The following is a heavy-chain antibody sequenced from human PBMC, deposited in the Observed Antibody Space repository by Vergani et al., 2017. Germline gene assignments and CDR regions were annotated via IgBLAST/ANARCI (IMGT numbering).Heavy chain of an antibody. Sequence: EVQLVESGGGIVKPGGSLRLSCVASGFSFRNAWMNWVRRTPGKGLEWVCRIKSTFDRGTTDYAAAVKGRFTISRDDSKNTLFLQMNGLKTEDIGVYYCTTDPRDCGDGSCYWLRDHHYYGMDVWGQGTTVTVSS. CDR1: GFSFRNAW. V-gene: IGHV3-15*07. D-gene: IGHD2-21*01. CDR3: TTDPRDCGDGSCYWLRDHHYYGMDV. J-gene: IGHJ6*02. CDR2: IKSTFDRGTT.